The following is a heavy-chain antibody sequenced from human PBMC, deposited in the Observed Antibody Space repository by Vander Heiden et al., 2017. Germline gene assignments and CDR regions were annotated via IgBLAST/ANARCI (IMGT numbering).Heavy chain of an antibody. CDR3: ARDLLPRGVIISHNWFDP. Sequence: TGYYMHWVRQAPGQGLEWMGRINPNSGGTNYAQKFQGRVTMTRDTSISTAYMELSRLRSDDTAVYYCARDLLPRGVIISHNWFDPWGQGTLVTVSS. CDR1: TGYY. CDR2: INPNSGGT. J-gene: IGHJ5*02. D-gene: IGHD3-10*01. V-gene: IGHV1-2*06.